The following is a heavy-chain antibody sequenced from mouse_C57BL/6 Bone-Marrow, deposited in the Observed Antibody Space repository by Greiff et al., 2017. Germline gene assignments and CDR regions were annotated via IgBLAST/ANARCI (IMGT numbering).Heavy chain of an antibody. CDR1: GYTFTSYG. D-gene: IGHD1-1*01. J-gene: IGHJ1*03. Sequence: VQLQQSGAELVRPGSSVKMSCKTSGYTFTSYGINWVKQRPGQGLEWIGYIYSGNGYTEYNEKFKGKATLTSDTSSSTAYMQLSSLTSEDSAIYFCAIITTVVSGYFDVWGTGTTVTVSS. CDR2: IYSGNGYT. V-gene: IGHV1-58*01. CDR3: AIITTVVSGYFDV.